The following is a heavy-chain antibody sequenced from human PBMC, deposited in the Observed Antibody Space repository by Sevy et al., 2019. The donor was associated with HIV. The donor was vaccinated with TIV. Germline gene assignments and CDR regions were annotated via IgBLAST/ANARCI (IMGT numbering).Heavy chain of an antibody. V-gene: IGHV3-74*01. CDR3: VRDRPGPKHYMDV. J-gene: IGHJ6*03. Sequence: GGSLRLSCVASGFIFSTDWMHWVRQAPGKGLVWVSRIDTDGSDTSYADSVKGRFTISRDNAKKTLYLQKNSLRAEDTAVYYCVRDRPGPKHYMDVWGKGTTVTVSS. CDR1: GFIFSTDW. CDR2: IDTDGSDT.